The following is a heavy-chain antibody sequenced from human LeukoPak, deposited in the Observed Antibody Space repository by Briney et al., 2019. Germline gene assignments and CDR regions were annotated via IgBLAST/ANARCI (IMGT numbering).Heavy chain of an antibody. CDR1: GYTFTGYY. D-gene: IGHD2-2*01. J-gene: IGHJ4*02. CDR2: INPNSGGT. CDR3: ARIGYCSSTSCRLFDY. Sequence: ASVKVSCKASGYTFTGYYMHWVRQAPGQGLEWMGWINPNSGGTNYAQKFQGRVTMTRVTSISTAYMELSRLRSDDTAVYYCARIGYCSSTSCRLFDYWGQGTLVTVSS. V-gene: IGHV1-2*02.